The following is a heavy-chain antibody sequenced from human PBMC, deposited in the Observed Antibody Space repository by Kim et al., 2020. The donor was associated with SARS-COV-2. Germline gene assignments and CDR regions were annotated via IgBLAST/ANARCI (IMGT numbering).Heavy chain of an antibody. D-gene: IGHD2-15*01. J-gene: IGHJ4*02. Sequence: KGRFTTSRENVKNSLYLQLNSLKTEDTAVYYCAKALRKTGSYYSLFDSWGQGTLVTVSS. V-gene: IGHV3-9*01. CDR3: AKALRKTGSYYSLFDS.